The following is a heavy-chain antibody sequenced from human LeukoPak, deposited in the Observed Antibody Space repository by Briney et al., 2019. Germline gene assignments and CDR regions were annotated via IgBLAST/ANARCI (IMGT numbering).Heavy chain of an antibody. CDR2: IYYSGST. V-gene: IGHV4-59*11. D-gene: IGHD4-23*01. CDR3: ARETTVVTPGRSDVFDI. J-gene: IGHJ3*02. CDR1: GGSLSSHY. Sequence: SETLSLTCTVSGGSLSSHYWNWIRQPPGKGLGWIGYIYYSGSTSYNPSLKSRVTISVDTSKNQFSLKLSSVTAADTAVYYCARETTVVTPGRSDVFDIWGQGTMVTVSS.